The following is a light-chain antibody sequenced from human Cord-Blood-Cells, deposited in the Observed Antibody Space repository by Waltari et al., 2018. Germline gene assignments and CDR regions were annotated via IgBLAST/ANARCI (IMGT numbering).Light chain of an antibody. CDR2: EGS. Sequence: QSALTQPASVSGSPGPSITIPCTGTSSDVWSYNLVSWYQQHPGKAPKLMIYEGSKRPSGVSNRFSGSKSGNTASLTISGLQAEDEADYYCCSYAGSSTVVFGGGTKLTVL. V-gene: IGLV2-23*01. CDR1: SSDVWSYNL. J-gene: IGLJ2*01. CDR3: CSYAGSSTVV.